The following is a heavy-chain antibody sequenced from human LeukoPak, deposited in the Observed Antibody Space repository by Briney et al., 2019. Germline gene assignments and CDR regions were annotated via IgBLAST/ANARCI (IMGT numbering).Heavy chain of an antibody. Sequence: SETLSLTCTVCVVSICSDKYYWSWIRQRPGRGVEWIGYRYYSGSTSYNPSLKSRVSISLGTPKNQFSLKLTSVTAADTAVYYCATPYCGTISCLDVFDIWGQGTMVTVSS. CDR2: RYYSGST. CDR3: ATPYCGTISCLDVFDI. V-gene: IGHV4-31*03. CDR1: VVSICSDKYY. D-gene: IGHD2-21*01. J-gene: IGHJ3*02.